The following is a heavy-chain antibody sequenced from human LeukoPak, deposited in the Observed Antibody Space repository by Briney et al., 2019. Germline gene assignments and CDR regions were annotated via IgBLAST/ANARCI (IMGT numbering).Heavy chain of an antibody. CDR2: ISYTGST. CDR1: AASISPYF. D-gene: IGHD3-10*01. Sequence: PSQTLSLTSPVSAASISPYFWSWLRQPPRKGLEWIGYISYTGSTNYNPALESRVTISVDTSKNQFSLQLASVTAADTAVYYCARDDYRGVTNFDPWGQGTLVTVSS. V-gene: IGHV4-59*01. J-gene: IGHJ5*02. CDR3: ARDDYRGVTNFDP.